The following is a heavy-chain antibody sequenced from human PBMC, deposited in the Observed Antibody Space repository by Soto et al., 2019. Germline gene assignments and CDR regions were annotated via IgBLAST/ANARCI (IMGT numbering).Heavy chain of an antibody. V-gene: IGHV3-30*18. Sequence: PGGSLRLSCAASGFTFSSYGMHWVRQAPGKGLEWVAVISYDGSNKYYADSVKGRFTISRDNSKNTLYLQMNSLRAEDTAVYYCAKDGITGIHDLYYFDYWGQGTLVTVSS. CDR2: ISYDGSNK. CDR1: GFTFSSYG. CDR3: AKDGITGIHDLYYFDY. D-gene: IGHD1-20*01. J-gene: IGHJ4*02.